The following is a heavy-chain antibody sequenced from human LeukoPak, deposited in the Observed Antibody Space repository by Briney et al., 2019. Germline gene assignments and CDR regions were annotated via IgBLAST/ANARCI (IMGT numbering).Heavy chain of an antibody. CDR2: ISSSGSTT. D-gene: IGHD1-26*01. Sequence: GGSLRLSCAASGFTFSSYEMNWVRQAPGKGLEWVSYISSSGSTTYYADSVKGQFTISRDNAKNSLYLQMNSLRAEDTAVYYCARVCGSPHCGDYWGQGTLVTVSS. J-gene: IGHJ4*02. CDR1: GFTFSSYE. CDR3: ARVCGSPHCGDY. V-gene: IGHV3-48*03.